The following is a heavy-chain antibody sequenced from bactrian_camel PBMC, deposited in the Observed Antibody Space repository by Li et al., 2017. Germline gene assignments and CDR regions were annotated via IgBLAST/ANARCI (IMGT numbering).Heavy chain of an antibody. CDR1: GSIWYSRYC. D-gene: IGHD6*01. V-gene: IGHV3S25*01. J-gene: IGHJ4*01. Sequence: QLVESGGGSVQAGGSLTISCVASGSIWYSRYCMGWFRQVLGKEREGVAAIVTGGGNTYYAGSVDGRFTISQDNAKNTVYLQMNSLKPEDTALYHCAVDSRPCYNMQLRPDEFKNWGQGTQVTVS. CDR2: IVTGGGNT. CDR3: AVDSRPCYNMQLRPDEFKN.